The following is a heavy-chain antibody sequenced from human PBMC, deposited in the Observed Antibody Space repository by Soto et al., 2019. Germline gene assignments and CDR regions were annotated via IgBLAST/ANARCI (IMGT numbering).Heavy chain of an antibody. CDR2: SSNSGSFT. D-gene: IGHD1-1*01. CDR1: GFTLSDYD. V-gene: IGHV3-11*06. CDR3: VKSGDNYNALDY. Sequence: GGSLRLSCTASGFTLSDYDMRWIRQAPGKGLEWIGYSSNSGSFTRYADSVKGRFSISRDNAKNSLYLQINSRRGDDTVIYYCVKSGDNYNALDYWGQGTPVTVSS. J-gene: IGHJ4*02.